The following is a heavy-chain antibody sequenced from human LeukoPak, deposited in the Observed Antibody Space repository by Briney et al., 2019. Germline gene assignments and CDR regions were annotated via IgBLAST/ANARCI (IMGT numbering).Heavy chain of an antibody. Sequence: SETLSLSCTVSGGSINNYYWTWIRQPPGKGLECIGYVYYTGRTYYNPSLKSRVTISVDTSKNQFSLKLTSVTAADTAMYYCARDHGRSYNYGSDALDIWGQGTLVIVSA. CDR3: ARDHGRSYNYGSDALDI. D-gene: IGHD5-18*01. CDR2: VYYTGRT. CDR1: GGSINNYY. J-gene: IGHJ3*02. V-gene: IGHV4-59*12.